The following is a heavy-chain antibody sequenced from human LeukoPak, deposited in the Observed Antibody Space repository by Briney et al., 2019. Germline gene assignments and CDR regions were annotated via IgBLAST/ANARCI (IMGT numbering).Heavy chain of an antibody. V-gene: IGHV5-51*01. Sequence: RGESLKISCKVSGYSFTTYWIGWVRQMPGKGLEWMGIIYPGDSDTKYSPSFQGQVTISADKSISTAYLQWSSLKASDTAMYYCVTSSGTYGYDAFDIWGQGTMVTVSS. CDR3: VTSSGTYGYDAFDI. J-gene: IGHJ3*02. D-gene: IGHD1-26*01. CDR2: IYPGDSDT. CDR1: GYSFTTYW.